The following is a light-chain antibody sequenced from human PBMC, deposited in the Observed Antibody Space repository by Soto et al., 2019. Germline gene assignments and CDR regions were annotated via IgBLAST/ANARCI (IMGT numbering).Light chain of an antibody. CDR2: DAS. CDR1: QTIHNY. CDR3: QQRSAWPPT. Sequence: EIVLTQSPATLSLSPGEGATLSCRASQTIHNYLAWYQQKPDQPPRLLIYDASNRAAGIPAKFSGSGSGTDFTLTISSLEPEDSAVYYCQQRSAWPPTFGQGTKVEIK. V-gene: IGKV3-11*01. J-gene: IGKJ1*01.